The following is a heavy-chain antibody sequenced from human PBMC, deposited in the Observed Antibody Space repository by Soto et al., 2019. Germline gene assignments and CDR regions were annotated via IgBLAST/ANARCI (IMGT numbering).Heavy chain of an antibody. J-gene: IGHJ5*02. CDR2: IYHSGST. CDR1: GGSISSGGYS. V-gene: IGHV4-30-2*01. Sequence: SETLSLTCAVSGGSISSGGYSWNWIRQPPGKGLEWTGYIYHSGSTLYNPSLKSRVTISIDKSKNQFSLKLSSVTAADTAVYFCARDQLEGNWFDPWGQGTLVPVSS. D-gene: IGHD1-1*01. CDR3: ARDQLEGNWFDP.